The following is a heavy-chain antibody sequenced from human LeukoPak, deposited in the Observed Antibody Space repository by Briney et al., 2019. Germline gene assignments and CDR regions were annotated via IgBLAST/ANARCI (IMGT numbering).Heavy chain of an antibody. Sequence: PSETLSLTCTVSGYSISSGYYWGWIRQPPGKGLEWIGSIYYSGSTYYNPSLKSRVTISVDTSKNQFSLKLSSVTAADTAVYYCAGVTYYYDSSGYYRYFDYWGQGTLVTVSS. D-gene: IGHD3-22*01. V-gene: IGHV4-38-2*02. CDR2: IYYSGST. CDR1: GYSISSGYY. CDR3: AGVTYYYDSSGYYRYFDY. J-gene: IGHJ4*02.